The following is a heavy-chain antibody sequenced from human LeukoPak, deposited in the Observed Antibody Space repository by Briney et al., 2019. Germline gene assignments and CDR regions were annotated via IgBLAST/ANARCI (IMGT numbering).Heavy chain of an antibody. Sequence: PGRSLRLSCAASGFTFSSYGMHWVRQAPGKGLEWVAVISYDGSNKYYADSVKGRFTIPRDNSKNTLYLQMNSLRAEDTAVYYCAKDTVLKILPRKYYYYYGMDVWGQGTTVTVSS. CDR2: ISYDGSNK. CDR3: AKDTVLKILPRKYYYYYGMDV. V-gene: IGHV3-30*18. CDR1: GFTFSSYG. D-gene: IGHD3-9*01. J-gene: IGHJ6*02.